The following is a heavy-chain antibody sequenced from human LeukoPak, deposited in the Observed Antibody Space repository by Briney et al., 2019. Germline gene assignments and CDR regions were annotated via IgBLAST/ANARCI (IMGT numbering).Heavy chain of an antibody. CDR1: GFTFSSYG. J-gene: IGHJ6*03. CDR2: IRYDGSNK. Sequence: GGSLRLSCGASGFTFSSYGMHWVRQAPGKGLEWVAFIRYDGSNKYYADSVKGRFTISRDNSKNTPYLQVNSLRAEDTAVYYCAKGYGWGASYYYYYMDVWGKGTTVTISS. D-gene: IGHD3-16*01. V-gene: IGHV3-30*02. CDR3: AKGYGWGASYYYYYMDV.